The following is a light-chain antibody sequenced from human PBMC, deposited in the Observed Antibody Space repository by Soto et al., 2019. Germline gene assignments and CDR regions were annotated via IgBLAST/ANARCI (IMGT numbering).Light chain of an antibody. J-gene: IGLJ2*01. V-gene: IGLV1-40*01. Sequence: QAVVTQPPSVSGAPGQRVTISCTGSSSNIGAGYDVHWYQQLPGTAPKLLIYGNSNRPSGVPDRFSGSKSGTSASLAITGLLAEDEADYYCQSYDSSLSGSGVFGGGTKLTVL. CDR2: GNS. CDR1: SSNIGAGYD. CDR3: QSYDSSLSGSGV.